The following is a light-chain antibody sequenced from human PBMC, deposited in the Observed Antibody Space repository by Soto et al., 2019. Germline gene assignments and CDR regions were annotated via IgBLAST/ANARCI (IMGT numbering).Light chain of an antibody. CDR1: QSISSW. Sequence: DIQMTQSPSTLSASVGDRVTITCRASQSISSWLAWYQQKPGKAPKLLIYDASSLESGVPSRFSGSGSGTEFTFTISSLQPDDFATYYCQQYNSYWYTFGQGTKLEIK. J-gene: IGKJ2*01. CDR2: DAS. V-gene: IGKV1-5*01. CDR3: QQYNSYWYT.